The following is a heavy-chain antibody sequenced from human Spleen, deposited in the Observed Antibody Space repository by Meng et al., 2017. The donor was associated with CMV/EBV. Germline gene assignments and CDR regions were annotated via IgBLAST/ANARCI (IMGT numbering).Heavy chain of an antibody. D-gene: IGHD1-26*01. Sequence: GESLKISCAASGFTFSNAWMSWVRQAPGKGLEWVSAISGSGGSTYYADSVKGRFTISRDNSKNTLYLQMNSLRAEDTAVYYCANSHGGSYGGFDYWGQGTLVTVSS. J-gene: IGHJ4*02. CDR2: ISGSGGST. CDR3: ANSHGGSYGGFDY. CDR1: GFTFSNAW. V-gene: IGHV3-23*01.